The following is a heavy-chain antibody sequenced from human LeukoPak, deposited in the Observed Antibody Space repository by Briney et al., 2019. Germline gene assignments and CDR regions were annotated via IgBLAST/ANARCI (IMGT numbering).Heavy chain of an antibody. V-gene: IGHV5-51*01. CDR2: IYPGDSDT. CDR1: GYSFTSYW. J-gene: IGHJ4*02. Sequence: GESLKISCKGSGYSFTSYWIGWVRQMPGKGLEWMGIIYPGDSDTRYSPSFQGQVTISADKSISTAYLQWSSLKASGTAMYYCASGRGYCTNGVCYRPFDYWGQGTLVTVSS. CDR3: ASGRGYCTNGVCYRPFDY. D-gene: IGHD2-8*01.